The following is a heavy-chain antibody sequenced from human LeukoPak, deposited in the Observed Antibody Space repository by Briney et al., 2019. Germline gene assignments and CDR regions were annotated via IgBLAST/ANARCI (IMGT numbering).Heavy chain of an antibody. D-gene: IGHD3-10*01. CDR1: GLTFSSYS. Sequence: GGSLRLSWAASGLTFSSYSMNWVRQAPGKGLEWVASISTSSSYIYYADSAKDRITISRDNAQHSLYLQMNSLRAEDTAVYKRAREPLVYYGSRSYSSDYWGKGTLVTVSS. CDR3: AREPLVYYGSRSYSSDY. J-gene: IGHJ4*02. CDR2: ISTSSSYI. V-gene: IGHV3-21*01.